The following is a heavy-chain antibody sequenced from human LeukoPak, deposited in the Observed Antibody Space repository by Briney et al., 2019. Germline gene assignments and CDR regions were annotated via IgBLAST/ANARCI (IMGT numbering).Heavy chain of an antibody. CDR2: ISRSGTAL. CDR1: GFIFSTYE. V-gene: IGHV3-48*03. Sequence: GGSLRLSCATSGFIFSTYEMNWVRQAPGKGLEWVAHISRSGTALYYADSVKGRFTISRDNSKNSLYLQMNSLRTEDTALYYCAKERGSSGYFDYWGQGTLVTVSS. CDR3: AKERGSSGYFDY. J-gene: IGHJ4*02. D-gene: IGHD6-6*01.